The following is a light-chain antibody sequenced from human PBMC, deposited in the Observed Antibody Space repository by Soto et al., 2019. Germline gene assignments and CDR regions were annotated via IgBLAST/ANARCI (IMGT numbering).Light chain of an antibody. CDR2: GSF. J-gene: IGKJ5*01. CDR3: QQYNDRPPIT. V-gene: IGKV3-15*01. Sequence: EIWMPPSPVTLSAAPGESAPLSCRASQSVDNNVAWYQQKPGQAPRLLIVGSFARATGIPARFSGSGSGSEFTLTISGLQSEDFAVYYCQQYNDRPPITFGQGTRLAIK. CDR1: QSVDNN.